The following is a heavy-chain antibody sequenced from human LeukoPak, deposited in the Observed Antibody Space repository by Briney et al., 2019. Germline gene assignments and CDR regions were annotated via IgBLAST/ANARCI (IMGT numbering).Heavy chain of an antibody. J-gene: IGHJ4*02. CDR3: AGGRYYDSSGYWSSFDY. D-gene: IGHD3-22*01. CDR2: ISWNSGSI. V-gene: IGHV3-9*01. CDR1: GFTFDDYA. Sequence: QSGGSLRLSCAASGFTFDDYAMHWVRHAPGKGLEWVSGISWNSGSIGYADSVKGRFTISRDNAKNSLYLQMNSLRAEDTALYYCAGGRYYDSSGYWSSFDYWGQGNLVTVSS.